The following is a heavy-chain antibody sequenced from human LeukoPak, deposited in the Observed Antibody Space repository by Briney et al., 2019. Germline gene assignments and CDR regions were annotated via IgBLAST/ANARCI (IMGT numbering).Heavy chain of an antibody. Sequence: PGGSLRLSCAASGFTFSSYGMHWVRQAPGKGLEWVAFIRYDGSNKYYADSVKGRFTISRDNSKNTLYLQMNSLRAEDTAVYYCARDVSITLIRGVTFDYWGQGTLVTASS. J-gene: IGHJ4*02. D-gene: IGHD3-10*01. CDR2: IRYDGSNK. CDR3: ARDVSITLIRGVTFDY. CDR1: GFTFSSYG. V-gene: IGHV3-30*02.